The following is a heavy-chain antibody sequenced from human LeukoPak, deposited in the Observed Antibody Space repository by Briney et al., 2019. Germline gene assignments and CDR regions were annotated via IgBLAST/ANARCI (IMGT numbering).Heavy chain of an antibody. CDR3: ARSTGWLLLFGFDY. J-gene: IGHJ4*02. V-gene: IGHV4-34*01. CDR1: GGSFSGYY. Sequence: SETLSLTCAVYGGSFSGYYWSWIRQPPGKGLEWIGEINHSGSTNYNPSLKSRVTISVDTSKNQFSLKLSSVTAADTAVYYCARSTGWLLLFGFDYWGQGTLVTVSS. D-gene: IGHD3-22*01. CDR2: INHSGST.